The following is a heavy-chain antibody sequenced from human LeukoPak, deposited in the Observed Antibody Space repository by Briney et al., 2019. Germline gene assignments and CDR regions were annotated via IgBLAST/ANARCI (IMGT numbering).Heavy chain of an antibody. J-gene: IGHJ4*02. D-gene: IGHD2-2*01. CDR1: GGSISSGGYY. V-gene: IGHV4-31*03. Sequence: SQTLSLTCTVSGGSISSGGYYWSWIRQHPGKGLEWIGYIYYSGSTYYNPSLKSRVTISVDTSKNQFSLKLSSVTAADTAVYYCAREALSSSVDYWGQGTLVTVSS. CDR3: AREALSSSVDY. CDR2: IYYSGST.